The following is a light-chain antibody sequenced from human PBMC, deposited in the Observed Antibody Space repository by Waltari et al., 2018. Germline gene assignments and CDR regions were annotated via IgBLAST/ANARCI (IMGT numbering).Light chain of an antibody. Sequence: DIQMTQSPTSVSASLGDRVTITCRSSPNINTYLNWLQQRPGQPPKLLIYAASTLQSGVPSRFSGRGSGTHFTLTITGLQPEDFATYYCQQSFNTAPLTFGGGTKVEI. CDR3: QQSFNTAPLT. CDR2: AAS. J-gene: IGKJ4*01. V-gene: IGKV1-39*01. CDR1: PNINTY.